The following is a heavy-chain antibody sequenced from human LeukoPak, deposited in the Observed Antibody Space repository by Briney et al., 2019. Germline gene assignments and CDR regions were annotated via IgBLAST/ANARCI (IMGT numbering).Heavy chain of an antibody. CDR3: ARSQGGEFSYGTDY. D-gene: IGHD5-18*01. CDR2: LNPSGGST. CDR1: GYTFTRYY. V-gene: IGHV1-46*01. Sequence: ASVKVSCKASGYTFTRYYMQWVRQAPGQGREWMGILNPSGGSTSYAQKFQGKVSMNRDTSSTAVYMELSSLQDEGTAVYYWARSQGGEFSYGTDYWGQGTLVTVCS. J-gene: IGHJ4*02.